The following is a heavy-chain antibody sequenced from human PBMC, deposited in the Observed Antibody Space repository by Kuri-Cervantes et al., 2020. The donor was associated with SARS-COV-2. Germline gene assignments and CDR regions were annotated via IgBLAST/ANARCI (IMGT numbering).Heavy chain of an antibody. CDR1: GGSISSGSYY. V-gene: IGHV4-61*09. CDR2: IYTSGST. J-gene: IGHJ3*02. D-gene: IGHD3-16*01. Sequence: SETLSLTCTVSGGSISSGSYYWSWIRQPAGKGLEWIGYIYTSGSTNYNPSLKSRVTISVDTSKNQFSLKLSSVTAADTAVYYCARGLGVAADAFDIWGQGTMVTVSS. CDR3: ARGLGVAADAFDI.